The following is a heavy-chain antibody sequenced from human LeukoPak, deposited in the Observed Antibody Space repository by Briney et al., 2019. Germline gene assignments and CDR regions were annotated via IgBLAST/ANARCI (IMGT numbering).Heavy chain of an antibody. J-gene: IGHJ4*02. Sequence: NPSETLSLTCAVYGGSFSGYYWSWIRQPPGKGLEWIGEINHSGSTNYNPSLKSRVTISVDTSKNQFSLKLSPVTAADTAVYYCARGRGDIVVVVAATREERREYFDYWGQGTLVTVSS. CDR3: ARGRGDIVVVVAATREERREYFDY. V-gene: IGHV4-34*01. CDR1: GGSFSGYY. CDR2: INHSGST. D-gene: IGHD2-15*01.